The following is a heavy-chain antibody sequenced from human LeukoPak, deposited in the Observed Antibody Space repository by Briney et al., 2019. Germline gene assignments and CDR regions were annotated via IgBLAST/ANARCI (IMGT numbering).Heavy chain of an antibody. CDR1: GFTFSSYG. Sequence: GGSLRLSCAASGFTFSSYGMNWVRQAPGKGLEWVSYISSSSSNIYYADSVKGRFTISRDNANNSLYLQMNSLRAEDTAVYYCAGLAGSGYRDYWGQGTLVTVSS. D-gene: IGHD3-22*01. J-gene: IGHJ4*02. CDR3: AGLAGSGYRDY. V-gene: IGHV3-48*01. CDR2: ISSSSSNI.